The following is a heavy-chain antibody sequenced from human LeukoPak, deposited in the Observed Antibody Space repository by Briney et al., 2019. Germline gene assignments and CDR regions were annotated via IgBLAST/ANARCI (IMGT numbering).Heavy chain of an antibody. CDR2: IYSNGSP. CDR1: GGSINRYY. Sequence: SENLSLTCSVSGGSINRYYFSWIRQPAGKGLEWIGRIYSNGSPDYNPSLNSRVTMSVDTSKNQVSLKLFYVTAADTAVYYCARLLAYNSGGEAFDHWGQGTLVTVSS. CDR3: ARLLAYNSGGEAFDH. J-gene: IGHJ4*02. D-gene: IGHD1-20*01. V-gene: IGHV4-4*07.